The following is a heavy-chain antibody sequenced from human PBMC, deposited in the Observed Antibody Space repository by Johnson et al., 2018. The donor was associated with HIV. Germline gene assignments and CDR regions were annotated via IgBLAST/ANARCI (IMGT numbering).Heavy chain of an antibody. CDR1: GFTFSSYA. J-gene: IGHJ3*02. CDR2: ISYDGSNK. V-gene: IGHV3-30-3*01. Sequence: QVQLVESGGGVVQPGRSLRLSCAASGFTFSSYAMHWVRQAPGKGLEWVAVISYDGSNKYYADSVKGRFTISRDNSKNTLYLQMNSLRVEDTALYYCARGKGAAAGLDAFDIWGQGS. CDR3: ARGKGAAAGLDAFDI. D-gene: IGHD6-13*01.